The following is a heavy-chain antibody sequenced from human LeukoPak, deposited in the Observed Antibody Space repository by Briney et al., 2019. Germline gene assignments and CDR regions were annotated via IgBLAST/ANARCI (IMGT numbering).Heavy chain of an antibody. D-gene: IGHD4-17*01. CDR3: ARGPGYGDYVVDY. V-gene: IGHV4-34*01. CDR2: INHSGST. CDR1: GGSFSGYY. J-gene: IGHJ4*02. Sequence: SETLSLTCAVYGGSFSGYYWSWIRQPPGKGLEWIGEINHSGSTNYNPSLKSRVTISVDTSKNQFPLKLSSVTAADTAVYYCARGPGYGDYVVDYWGQGTLVTVSS.